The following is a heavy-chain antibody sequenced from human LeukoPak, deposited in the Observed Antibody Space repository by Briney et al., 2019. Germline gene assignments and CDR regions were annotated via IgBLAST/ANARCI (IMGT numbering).Heavy chain of an antibody. CDR1: GYTFTNYG. CDR3: ARGYYYDSSGYRH. D-gene: IGHD3-22*01. V-gene: IGHV1-18*01. CDR2: ISTYSGNTDGNT. J-gene: IGHJ4*02. Sequence: VASVKVSCKASGYTFTNYGITWVRQAPGQGLEWMGWISTYSGNTDGNTKYAQKLQGRVTMTTDTSTSTAYMELRSLRSDDTAVYYCARGYYYDSSGYRHWGQGTLVTVSS.